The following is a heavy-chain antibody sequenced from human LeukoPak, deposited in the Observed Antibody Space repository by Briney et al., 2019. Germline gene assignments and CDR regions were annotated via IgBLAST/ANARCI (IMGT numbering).Heavy chain of an antibody. V-gene: IGHV3-33*01. Sequence: GRSLRLSCAASGXTFSSYGMHWVRQAPGKGLEWVAGIWYDGNNKYYADSVKGRFAISRDNSKNTLYVQMNSLRAEDTAVYYCARGHRLYGMDVWGQGTTVTVSS. CDR3: ARGHRLYGMDV. CDR1: GXTFSSYG. J-gene: IGHJ6*02. D-gene: IGHD3-16*02. CDR2: IWYDGNNK.